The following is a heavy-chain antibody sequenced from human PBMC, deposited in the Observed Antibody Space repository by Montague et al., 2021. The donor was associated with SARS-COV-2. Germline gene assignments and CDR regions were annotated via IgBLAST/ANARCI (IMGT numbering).Heavy chain of an antibody. D-gene: IGHD3-22*01. CDR1: GGSISSYY. Sequence: SETLSLTCTVAGGSISSYYWSWIRQPPGKGLEWIGYIYYSGSTNXNTALKSRVTISVDTSKNQFSRKLRSVTAADTAVYYCARGGYYDYAFDIWGQGTMVTVSS. J-gene: IGHJ3*02. CDR2: IYYSGST. CDR3: ARGGYYDYAFDI. V-gene: IGHV4-59*01.